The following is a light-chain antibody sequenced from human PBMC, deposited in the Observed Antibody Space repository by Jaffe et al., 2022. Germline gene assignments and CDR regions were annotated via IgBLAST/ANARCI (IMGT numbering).Light chain of an antibody. CDR3: GTWDHSLNNGRV. J-gene: IGLJ3*02. Sequence: QSVLTQPPSVSAAPGQKVTISCSGSSSNIGPNYVSWYQHLPGTAPKLLIYENNKRPSGIPDRFSGSKSGTSATLGITGLQTGDEADYYCGTWDHSLNNGRVFGGGTKLTVL. CDR2: ENN. V-gene: IGLV1-51*02. CDR1: SSNIGPNY.